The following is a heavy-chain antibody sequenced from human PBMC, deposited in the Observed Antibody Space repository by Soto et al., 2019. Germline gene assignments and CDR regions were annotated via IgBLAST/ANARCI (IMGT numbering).Heavy chain of an antibody. D-gene: IGHD1-1*01. J-gene: IGHJ4*02. CDR2: LSASGDRT. V-gene: IGHV3-23*01. Sequence: EVQLLESGGDLVQPGGSLRLSCAASGFTFRLYDMSWVRQAPGKGLEWVSSLSASGDRTDYVDSVKGRFAISRDNSKNMVYLQMSSLRSEHTAVYYCVPLNWNHPANFDYWGQGTQVTVSS. CDR3: VPLNWNHPANFDY. CDR1: GFTFRLYD.